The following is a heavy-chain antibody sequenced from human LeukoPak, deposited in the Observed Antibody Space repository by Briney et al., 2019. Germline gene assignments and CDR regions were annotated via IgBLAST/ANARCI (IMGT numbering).Heavy chain of an antibody. CDR3: ARLGSYGSGSYPPLDY. J-gene: IGHJ4*02. V-gene: IGHV5-51*01. Sequence: GESLKISCEASGYTFSNYWIGWVRQVPGQGLEWVAFVYPGDSDTRYSPSFQGQVTISADKSISTAYLQWSSLKASDTAMYYCARLGSYGSGSYPPLDYWGQGTLVTVSS. D-gene: IGHD3-10*01. CDR1: GYTFSNYW. CDR2: VYPGDSDT.